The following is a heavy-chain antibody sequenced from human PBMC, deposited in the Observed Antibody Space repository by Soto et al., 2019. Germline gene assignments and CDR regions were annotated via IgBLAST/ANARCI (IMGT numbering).Heavy chain of an antibody. J-gene: IGHJ6*02. CDR3: AKDLLQTLWRGYYYGMNV. CDR1: GFTFSSYA. V-gene: IGHV3-30*18. CDR2: ISYDGSDK. D-gene: IGHD3-3*01. Sequence: PGGSLRLSCAASGFTFSSYAMHWVRQAPGKGLEWVAVISYDGSDKDYADSVKGRFTISRDSSKDTLYLQMNGLRAEDTAVYYCAKDLLQTLWRGYYYGMNVWGQGTTVTVSS.